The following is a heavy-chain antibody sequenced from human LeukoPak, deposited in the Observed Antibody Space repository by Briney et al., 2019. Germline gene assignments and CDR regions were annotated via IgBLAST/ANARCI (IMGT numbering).Heavy chain of an antibody. J-gene: IGHJ6*02. CDR1: GYTFTSYY. V-gene: IGHV1-46*01. CDR3: ARETFSNYYYYGMDV. Sequence: ASVKVSCKASGYTFTSYYMHWVRQAPGQGLEWMGIINPSGGSTSYAQKFQGRVTMTRDTSTSTVYMELSSLRSEDTAVYYCARETFSNYYYYGMDVWGQGTTVTVSS. CDR2: INPSGGST.